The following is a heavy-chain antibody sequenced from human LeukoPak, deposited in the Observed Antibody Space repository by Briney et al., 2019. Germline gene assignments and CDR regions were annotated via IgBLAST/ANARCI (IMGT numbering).Heavy chain of an antibody. Sequence: PGGSLRLSCAASGFTFDDHDMSWVRQAPGKGLEWVSGINWNGGTTGHADSVKGRFTISRDNAQNSLYLQMNGLRAEDTALYYCARGYYGGNSGFDYWGQGTLVTVSS. J-gene: IGHJ4*02. V-gene: IGHV3-20*04. CDR2: INWNGGTT. CDR1: GFTFDDHD. D-gene: IGHD4-23*01. CDR3: ARGYYGGNSGFDY.